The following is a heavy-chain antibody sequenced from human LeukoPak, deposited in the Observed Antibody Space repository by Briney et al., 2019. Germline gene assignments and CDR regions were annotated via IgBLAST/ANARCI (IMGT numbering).Heavy chain of an antibody. D-gene: IGHD6-13*01. CDR2: IIPIFGTA. CDR1: GGTFSSYA. V-gene: IGHV1-69*13. CDR3: ATQLAAAGTFYYMDV. J-gene: IGHJ6*03. Sequence: ASVKVSCKASGGTFSSYAIRWVRQAPGQGLEWMGGIIPIFGTANYAQKFQGRVTITADESTSTAYMELSSLRSEDTAVYYCATQLAAAGTFYYMDVWGKGTTVTISS.